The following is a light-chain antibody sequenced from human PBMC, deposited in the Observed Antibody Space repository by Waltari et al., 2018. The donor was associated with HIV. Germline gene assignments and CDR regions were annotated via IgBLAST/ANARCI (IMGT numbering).Light chain of an antibody. J-gene: IGLJ1*01. CDR1: SSTIGNHS. V-gene: IGLV1-51*01. Sequence: QSVFTHPPPVSAAPGPKATIPSPGSSSTIGNHSVSWYQLLPGTAPKLLIYDNNKRPSGIPDRFSGSKSGTSATLGITGLQTGDEADYYCGTWDSSLSAVVFGTGTKVTVL. CDR3: GTWDSSLSAVV. CDR2: DNN.